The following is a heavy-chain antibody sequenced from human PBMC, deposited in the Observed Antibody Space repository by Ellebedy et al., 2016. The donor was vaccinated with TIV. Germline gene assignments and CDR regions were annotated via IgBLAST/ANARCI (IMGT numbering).Heavy chain of an antibody. J-gene: IGHJ3*02. CDR3: ARAGYSGFRGDAFDI. V-gene: IGHV3-48*01. Sequence: GESLKISXAASGFTFSSYSMNWVRQAPGKGLEWVSYISSSSSTIYYADSVKGRFTICRDNAENSLYLQMNSLRAEDTAVYYCARAGYSGFRGDAFDIWGQGTMVTVSS. D-gene: IGHD5-12*01. CDR1: GFTFSSYS. CDR2: ISSSSSTI.